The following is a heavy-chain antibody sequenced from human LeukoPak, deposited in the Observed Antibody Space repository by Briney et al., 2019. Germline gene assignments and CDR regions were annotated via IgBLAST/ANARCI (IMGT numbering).Heavy chain of an antibody. J-gene: IGHJ4*02. CDR2: ISAYNGNT. Sequence: ASVKVSCKASGYTFTSYGISWVRQAPGQGLEWMGWISAYNGNTNYAQKLQGRVTMTTDTSTSTAYMELRSLRSDDTAVYYCARGSYRFGAVADQDYWGQRTLVTVSS. D-gene: IGHD6-19*01. CDR1: GYTFTSYG. CDR3: ARGSYRFGAVADQDY. V-gene: IGHV1-18*01.